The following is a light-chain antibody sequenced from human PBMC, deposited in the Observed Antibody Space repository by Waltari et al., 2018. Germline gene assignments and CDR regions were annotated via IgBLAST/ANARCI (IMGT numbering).Light chain of an antibody. V-gene: IGKV1-39*01. CDR3: QQSYSTPFT. J-gene: IGKJ3*01. CDR1: QSISSY. Sequence: DIQMTQSPSSLSASVGDRVTITYRASQSISSYLNWYQQKPGKAPKLLIYAASSLQSGVPSRCSGSGSGTDFTLTISSLQPEDVATYDCQQSYSTPFTFGPGTKVDSK. CDR2: AAS.